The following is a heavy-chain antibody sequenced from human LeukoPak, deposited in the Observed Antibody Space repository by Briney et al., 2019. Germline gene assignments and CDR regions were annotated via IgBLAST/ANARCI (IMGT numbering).Heavy chain of an antibody. CDR2: ISWNSGSI. CDR1: GFTFDDYA. V-gene: IGHV3-9*01. Sequence: GGSLRLSYAASGFTFDDYAMHWVRQAPGKGLERVSGISWNSGSIGYADSVKGRFTISRDNAKNSLYLQMNSLRAEDTALYYCAKDRDPNYYDSSGYPDYWGQGTLVTVSS. CDR3: AKDRDPNYYDSSGYPDY. D-gene: IGHD3-22*01. J-gene: IGHJ4*02.